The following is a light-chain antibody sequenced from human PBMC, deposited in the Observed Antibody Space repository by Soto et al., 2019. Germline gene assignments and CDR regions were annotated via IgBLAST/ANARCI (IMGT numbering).Light chain of an antibody. Sequence: QSLVTQPAPVSWAHGHSRTLAFACTGSGVGAYNLVSWYQQHQGKAPKLIICEVNTRPSGISNRLSGSKSGDTASLTISGLQAEDEADYFCCSYAGTVAYVFGNGNKVTVL. CDR3: CSYAGTVAYV. J-gene: IGLJ1*01. CDR1: GSGVGAYNL. CDR2: EVN. V-gene: IGLV2-23*02.